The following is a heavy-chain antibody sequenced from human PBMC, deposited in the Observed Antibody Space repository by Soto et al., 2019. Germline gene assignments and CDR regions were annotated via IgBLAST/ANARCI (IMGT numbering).Heavy chain of an antibody. CDR2: IYYSGST. CDR1: GGSISSYY. J-gene: IGHJ6*02. D-gene: IGHD2-15*01. CDR3: ERDSAGGDYAYGMDV. V-gene: IGHV4-59*01. Sequence: QVQLQESGPGLVKPSETLSLTCTVSGGSISSYYWSWIRQPPGKGLEWMGYIYYSGSTNYNPSLKSLVTISVDTSKNQFSLKLSSVTAADTAVYYCERDSAGGDYAYGMDVWGQGTTVTVSS.